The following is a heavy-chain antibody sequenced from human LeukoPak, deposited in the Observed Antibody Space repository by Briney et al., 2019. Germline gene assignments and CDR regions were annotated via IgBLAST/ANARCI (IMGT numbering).Heavy chain of an antibody. D-gene: IGHD3-3*01. V-gene: IGHV3-49*04. J-gene: IGHJ4*02. CDR1: GFTFGVYA. CDR2: IRSRTHGGTT. CDR3: TRDGIPETNWSGYYIDY. Sequence: PGGSLRLSRTASGFTFGVYAMSWVRKAPGKGLEWVGFIRSRTHGGTTEFAAAVKDRFSISRDDSKRIAYLQMNSLKTEDTAVYYCTRDGIPETNWSGYYIDYWGQGTLVTVSS.